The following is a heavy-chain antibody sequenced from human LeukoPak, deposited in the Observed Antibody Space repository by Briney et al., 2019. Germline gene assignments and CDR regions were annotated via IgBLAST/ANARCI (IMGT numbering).Heavy chain of an antibody. D-gene: IGHD4-17*01. CDR1: GDSISSSNW. CDR2: IYHNEIT. V-gene: IGHV4-4*02. Sequence: SGTLSLTCAVSGDSISSSNWWSWVRQPPGKGLEWIGEIYHNEITNYNPSLKSRVTISVDKSKNQFSLKLSSVTAADTAVYYCARAPLTMTRGFDPWGQGTLVTVSS. J-gene: IGHJ5*02. CDR3: ARAPLTMTRGFDP.